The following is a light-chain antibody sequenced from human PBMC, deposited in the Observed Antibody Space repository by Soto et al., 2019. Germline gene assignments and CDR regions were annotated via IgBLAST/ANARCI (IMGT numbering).Light chain of an antibody. CDR2: AAS. CDR3: QPYGSSVTCW. Sequence: EVVLTQSPGTVSLSPGAIATLSCRASQSVTANYLAWYQQKPGQAHRLLIYAASSRATGIPDRFSGSWSGTDCTLSINRLEPEDFGMYYCQPYGSSVTCWFGQGTKVEI. V-gene: IGKV3-20*01. CDR1: QSVTANY. J-gene: IGKJ1*01.